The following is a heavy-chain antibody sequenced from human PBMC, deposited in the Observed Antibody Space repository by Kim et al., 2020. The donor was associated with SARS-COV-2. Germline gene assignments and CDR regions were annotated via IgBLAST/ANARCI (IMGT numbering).Heavy chain of an antibody. V-gene: IGHV4-59*01. CDR2: ST. J-gene: IGHJ3*02. D-gene: IGHD2-21*01. Sequence: STNYNPSLKSRVTISVDTSKNQFSLKLSSVTAADTAVYYCARVWSDAFDIWGQGTMVTVSS. CDR3: ARVWSDAFDI.